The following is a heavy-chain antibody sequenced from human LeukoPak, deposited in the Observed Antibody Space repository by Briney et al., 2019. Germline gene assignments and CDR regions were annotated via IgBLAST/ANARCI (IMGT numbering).Heavy chain of an antibody. CDR3: ATYCSGGSCLGDY. D-gene: IGHD2-15*01. V-gene: IGHV1-18*04. CDR2: ISTYNGNT. Sequence: GASVKVSCKASGYTFTSYGISWVRQAPGQGLEWMGCISTYNGNTNYAQKLQGRVTMITDTSTSTADMELRSLRSDDTAVYYCATYCSGGSCLGDYWGQGTLVTVSS. CDR1: GYTFTSYG. J-gene: IGHJ4*02.